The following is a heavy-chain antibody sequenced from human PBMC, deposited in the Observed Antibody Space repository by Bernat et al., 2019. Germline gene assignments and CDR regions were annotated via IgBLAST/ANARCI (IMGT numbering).Heavy chain of an antibody. V-gene: IGHV3-30*01. D-gene: IGHD3-10*01. CDR1: GFTFSSYA. J-gene: IGHJ6*02. Sequence: QVQLVESGGGVVQPGRSLRLSCAASGFTFSSYAMHWVRQAPGKGLEWVAVISYDGSNKYYADSVKGRFTISRDNSKNTLYLQMNSLRAEDTAVYYCERVGGGIRRQVAYGMDVWGQGTTVTVSS. CDR3: ERVGGGIRRQVAYGMDV. CDR2: ISYDGSNK.